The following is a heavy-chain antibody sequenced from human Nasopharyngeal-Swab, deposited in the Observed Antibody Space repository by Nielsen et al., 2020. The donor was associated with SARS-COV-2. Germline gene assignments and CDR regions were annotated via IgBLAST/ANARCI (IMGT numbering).Heavy chain of an antibody. J-gene: IGHJ4*02. CDR1: GVIFSKYW. Sequence: GESLKISCVASGVIFSKYWMHWVRQAPGKGLVWVSRVTEDGSRTDYADSVRGRFTISRDNSKNTVYLQMNSLRADDTAVYLCVKDWRYGGGYWGQGTLVTVSS. CDR3: VKDWRYGGGY. CDR2: VTEDGSRT. D-gene: IGHD4/OR15-4a*01. V-gene: IGHV3-74*01.